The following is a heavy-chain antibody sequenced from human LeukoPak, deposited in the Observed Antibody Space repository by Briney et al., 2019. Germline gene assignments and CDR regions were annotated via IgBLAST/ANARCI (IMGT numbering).Heavy chain of an antibody. CDR2: IYHSGSP. V-gene: IGHV4-4*02. Sequence: PSETLCLTCAVSGGSVSSSNWWTWVRQPPGKGLEWIGEIYHSGSPNYNPSLKSRVTISVDKSQNQFSLKLTSVTAADTAVYYCARGRVPAAYFDYWGQGTLATVSS. J-gene: IGHJ4*02. CDR1: GGSVSSSNW. CDR3: ARGRVPAAYFDY. D-gene: IGHD2-2*01.